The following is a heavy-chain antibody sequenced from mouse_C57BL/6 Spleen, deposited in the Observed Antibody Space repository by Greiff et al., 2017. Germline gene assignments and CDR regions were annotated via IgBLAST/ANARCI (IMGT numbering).Heavy chain of an antibody. D-gene: IGHD4-1*01. Sequence: VQLKQSGPELVKPGASVQMSCKASGYTFTDYNMHWVKQSHGKSLEWIGYINPNNGGTSYNQKFKGKATLTVTKSSSTAYMELRSLTSEDSAVYYCGTGTSGYFDYCGQGTTLTVSS. CDR1: GYTFTDYN. V-gene: IGHV1-22*01. CDR2: INPNNGGT. CDR3: GTGTSGYFDY. J-gene: IGHJ2*01.